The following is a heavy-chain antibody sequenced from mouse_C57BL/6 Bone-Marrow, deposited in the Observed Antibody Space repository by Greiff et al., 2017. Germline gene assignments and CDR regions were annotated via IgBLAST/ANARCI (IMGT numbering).Heavy chain of an antibody. CDR3: AREAYYSNLYWYFDV. V-gene: IGHV1-80*01. CDR1: GYAFSSYW. D-gene: IGHD2-5*01. CDR2: IYPGDGDT. J-gene: IGHJ1*03. Sequence: VKLMESGAELVKPGASVKISCKASGYAFSSYWMNWVKQRPGKGLEWIGQIYPGDGDTNYNGKFKGKATLTADKSSSTAYMQLSSLTSEDSAVYFCAREAYYSNLYWYFDVWGTGTTVTVSS.